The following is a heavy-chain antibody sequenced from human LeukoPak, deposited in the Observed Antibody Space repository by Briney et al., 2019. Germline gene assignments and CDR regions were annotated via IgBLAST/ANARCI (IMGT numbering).Heavy chain of an antibody. J-gene: IGHJ5*02. D-gene: IGHD2-15*01. V-gene: IGHV1-18*04. CDR3: ARDVGGGYCSGGSCYPGANWFDP. CDR2: ISAYNGNT. Sequence: ASVKVSCKASGYTFTSYGISWVRQAPGQGLEWMGWISAYNGNTNYAQKLQGRVTMTTDTSTSTAHMELRSLRSDDTAVYYCARDVGGGYCSGGSCYPGANWFDPWGQGTLVTVSS. CDR1: GYTFTSYG.